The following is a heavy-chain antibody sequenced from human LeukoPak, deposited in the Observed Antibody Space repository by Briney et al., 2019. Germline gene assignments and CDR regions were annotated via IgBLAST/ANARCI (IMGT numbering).Heavy chain of an antibody. CDR1: GGSFSGYY. CDR3: ARRARTGSHTKGGFDY. V-gene: IGHV4-34*01. Sequence: SETLPLTCAVYGGSFSGYYWSWIRQPPGKGLEWIGEINHSGSTNYNPSLKRRVTISVDTSKNQSSLKLRSVTAADTAVYYCARRARTGSHTKGGFDYWGQGTLVTVSS. J-gene: IGHJ4*02. CDR2: INHSGST. D-gene: IGHD1-26*01.